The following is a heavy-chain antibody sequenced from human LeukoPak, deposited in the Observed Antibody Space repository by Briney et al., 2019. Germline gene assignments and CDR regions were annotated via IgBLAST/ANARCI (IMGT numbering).Heavy chain of an antibody. CDR3: AKNGYDYGHYYYMDV. J-gene: IGHJ6*03. Sequence: GGSLRLSCAASGFTFSSYGMHWVRQAPGKGLEWVAFIRYDGSNKYYADSVKGRFTISRDNSKNTLYLQMNSLRAEDTAVYYCAKNGYDYGHYYYMDVWGKGTTVTISS. CDR1: GFTFSSYG. CDR2: IRYDGSNK. D-gene: IGHD4-17*01. V-gene: IGHV3-30*02.